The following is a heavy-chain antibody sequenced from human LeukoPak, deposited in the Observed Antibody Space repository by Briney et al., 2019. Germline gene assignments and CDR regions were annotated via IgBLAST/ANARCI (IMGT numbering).Heavy chain of an antibody. Sequence: GGSLRLSCAASGFTFSSSAMSWVRQAPGKGLEWVSAFSNNGGYTYYADSVQGRFTISRDNSKNTLYVQVNSLGTEDTAAYYCAKGSYYDSSGSFYFDYWGQGTLVTVSS. J-gene: IGHJ4*02. CDR3: AKGSYYDSSGSFYFDY. V-gene: IGHV3-23*01. CDR1: GFTFSSSA. D-gene: IGHD3-22*01. CDR2: FSNNGGYT.